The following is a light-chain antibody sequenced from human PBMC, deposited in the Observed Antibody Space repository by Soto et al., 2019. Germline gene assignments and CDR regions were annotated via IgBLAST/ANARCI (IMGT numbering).Light chain of an antibody. Sequence: DIQMTQSPSSLSASVGDRVTITCRASQSISSYLNWYQQKPGKATKLLIYAASSLQSGVPSRFSGSGSGTDFTLTISSLQPEDFATYYCQQSYRTPYTFGQGTKLEI. J-gene: IGKJ2*01. CDR2: AAS. CDR1: QSISSY. CDR3: QQSYRTPYT. V-gene: IGKV1-39*01.